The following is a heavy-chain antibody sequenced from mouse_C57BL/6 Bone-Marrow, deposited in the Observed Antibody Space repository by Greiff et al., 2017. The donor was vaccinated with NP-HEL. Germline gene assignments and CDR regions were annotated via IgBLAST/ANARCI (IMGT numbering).Heavy chain of an antibody. CDR2: IYPGSGSP. CDR1: GYPFPSYW. CDR3: ARDNYGSSRNY. V-gene: IGHV1-55*01. D-gene: IGHD1-1*01. Sequence: QVQLQQPGAELVKPGASVQMSCKASGYPFPSYWITWVKQRPGQGLEWIGDIYPGSGSPNYTEKFKGKATLTVDPSSSTAYMQLSSLTSEDSAVYYCARDNYGSSRNYWGQGTTLTVSS. J-gene: IGHJ2*01.